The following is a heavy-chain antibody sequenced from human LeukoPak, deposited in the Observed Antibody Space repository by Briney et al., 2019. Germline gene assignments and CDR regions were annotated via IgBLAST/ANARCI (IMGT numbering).Heavy chain of an antibody. CDR3: ARAGNYRFDY. J-gene: IGHJ4*02. CDR2: INPAGSII. Sequence: PGGSLRLSCAASGFTFSSYWMHWVRQAPGKGLVWVSRINPAGSIINYADSVKGRFTISRDDAKNTLFLQMSGLRAEDTAVYYCARAGNYRFDYWGQGTLVTVSS. CDR1: GFTFSSYW. D-gene: IGHD1-7*01. V-gene: IGHV3-74*01.